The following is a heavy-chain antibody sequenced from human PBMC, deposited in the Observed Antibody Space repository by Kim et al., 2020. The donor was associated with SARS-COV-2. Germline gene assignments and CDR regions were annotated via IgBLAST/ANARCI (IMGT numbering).Heavy chain of an antibody. CDR1: GFTFSSYA. D-gene: IGHD6-13*01. Sequence: GGSLRLSCAASGFTFSSYAMSWVRQAPGKGLEWVSAISGSGGSTYYADSVKGRFTISRDNSKNTLYLQMNSLRAEDTAVYYCAKESGYSSSPKLNWFDPWGQGTLVTVSS. V-gene: IGHV3-23*01. CDR3: AKESGYSSSPKLNWFDP. CDR2: ISGSGGST. J-gene: IGHJ5*02.